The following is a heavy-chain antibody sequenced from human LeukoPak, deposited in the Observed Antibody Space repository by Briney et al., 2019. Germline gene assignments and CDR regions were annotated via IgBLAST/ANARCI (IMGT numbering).Heavy chain of an antibody. Sequence: SETLSLTCAVYGGSFSGYYWSWIRQPPGKGLEWIGEINHSGSTNYNPSLKSRVTISVDTSKNQFSLKLSSVTAADTAVYYCARGRYDILTGYAYYYYGMDVWGKGTTVTVSS. V-gene: IGHV4-34*01. CDR3: ARGRYDILTGYAYYYYGMDV. CDR1: GGSFSGYY. CDR2: INHSGST. J-gene: IGHJ6*04. D-gene: IGHD3-9*01.